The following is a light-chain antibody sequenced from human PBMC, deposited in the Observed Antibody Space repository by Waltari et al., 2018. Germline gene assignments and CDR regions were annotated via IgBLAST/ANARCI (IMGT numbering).Light chain of an antibody. J-gene: IGLJ3*02. V-gene: IGLV2-14*03. CDR3: SSFTSSSTWV. CDR2: DVT. Sequence: SALTQPASVSESPGQSITISCTGTTSDVGGYNYVSWYQQHPGKAPKLMIYDVTNPPSGVSNRFSGSKSGNTASLTISGLQAEDEADYYCSSFTSSSTWVFGGGTKLTVL. CDR1: TSDVGGYNY.